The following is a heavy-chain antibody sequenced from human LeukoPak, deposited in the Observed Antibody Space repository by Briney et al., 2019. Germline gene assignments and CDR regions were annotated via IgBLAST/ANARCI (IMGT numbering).Heavy chain of an antibody. Sequence: SETLSLTCTVSGGSISSYYWSWIRQLPGKGLEWIGYIYYSGSTNYNPSLKSRVTISVDTSKNQFSLKLSSVTAADTAVYYCARTGPTAFFDYWGQGTLVTVSS. CDR2: IYYSGST. V-gene: IGHV4-59*01. D-gene: IGHD1-1*01. CDR1: GGSISSYY. CDR3: ARTGPTAFFDY. J-gene: IGHJ4*02.